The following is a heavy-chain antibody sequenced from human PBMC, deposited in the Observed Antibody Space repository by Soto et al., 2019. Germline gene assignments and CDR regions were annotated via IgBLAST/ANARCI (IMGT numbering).Heavy chain of an antibody. J-gene: IGHJ6*02. CDR2: ISGSGGST. CDR3: AKDQLLAARYYYYGMDV. Sequence: GGSLRLSCAASGFTFSSSAMSWVRQAPGKGLEWVSAISGSGGSTYYADSVKGRFTISRDNSKNTLYLQMNSLRAEDTAVYYCAKDQLLAARYYYYGMDVWGQGTTVTVSS. D-gene: IGHD6-6*01. V-gene: IGHV3-23*01. CDR1: GFTFSSSA.